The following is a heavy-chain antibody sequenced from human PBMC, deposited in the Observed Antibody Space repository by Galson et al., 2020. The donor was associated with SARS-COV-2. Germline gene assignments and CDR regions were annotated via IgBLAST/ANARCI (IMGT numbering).Heavy chain of an antibody. CDR3: TRATLERLVMWCDP. CDR2: INHSGST. CDR1: GGSFSGYY. V-gene: IGHV4-34*01. Sequence: SETLSLTCPVYGGSFSGYYWSWIRQPPGKGLEWIGEINHSGSTNYNPSLKSRVTISVDTSKNQFFLKLMSVTAADTAVYYCTRATLERLVMWCDPWGQGSLGTVSS. J-gene: IGHJ5*02. D-gene: IGHD3-3*01.